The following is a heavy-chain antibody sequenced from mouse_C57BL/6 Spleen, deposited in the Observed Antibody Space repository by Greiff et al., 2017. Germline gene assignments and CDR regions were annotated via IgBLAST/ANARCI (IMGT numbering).Heavy chain of an antibody. J-gene: IGHJ2*01. Sequence: EVMLVESGGGLVKPGGSLKLSCAASGFTFSSYAMSWVRQTPEKRLEWVATISDGGSYTYYPDNVKGRFTISRDNAKNNLYLQMSHLKSEDTAMYYCARGGTGTRYFDYWGQGTTLTVSS. CDR1: GFTFSSYA. CDR3: ARGGTGTRYFDY. D-gene: IGHD4-1*01. CDR2: ISDGGSYT. V-gene: IGHV5-4*03.